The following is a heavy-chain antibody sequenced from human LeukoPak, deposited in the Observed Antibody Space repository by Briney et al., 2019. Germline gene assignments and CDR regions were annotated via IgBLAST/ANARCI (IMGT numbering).Heavy chain of an antibody. J-gene: IGHJ4*02. CDR3: ARDWPGYSSYGDF. Sequence: ASVKVSCKASGYIFTGYYMHWVRQAPGQGLEWMGWINTDSGGTNYAQKFQGRVTLTRDTSITTAYMELSGLTSDDTAMYYCARDWPGYSSYGDFWGQGALVTVSS. CDR1: GYIFTGYY. D-gene: IGHD6-13*01. V-gene: IGHV1-2*02. CDR2: INTDSGGT.